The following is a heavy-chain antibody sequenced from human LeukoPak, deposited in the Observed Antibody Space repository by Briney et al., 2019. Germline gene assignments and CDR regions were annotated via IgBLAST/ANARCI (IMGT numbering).Heavy chain of an antibody. CDR2: ISGSVGST. J-gene: IGHJ1*01. Sequence: GGSLRLSCAASGFTFSDYYMSWIRQAPGKGLEWVSAISGSVGSTYYADSVRGRFTISRDNSKNTPYLQMNSLRAEDTAVYYCAKSGFASGSGYFQHWGQGTLVTVSS. V-gene: IGHV3-23*01. CDR1: GFTFSDYY. D-gene: IGHD6-25*01. CDR3: AKSGFASGSGYFQH.